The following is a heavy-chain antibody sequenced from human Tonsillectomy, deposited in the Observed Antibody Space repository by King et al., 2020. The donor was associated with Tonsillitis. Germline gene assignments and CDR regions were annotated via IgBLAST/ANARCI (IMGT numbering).Heavy chain of an antibody. CDR1: GFTFSSYW. Sequence: VQLVESGGGLVQPGGSLRLSCAASGFTFSSYWMHWVRQAPGKGLVWVSRINSDGTSTTYADSVKGRFTISRDNVKNTLYLQTNSLRAEDTAVYYCARARPGQACLDHWGQGTLVSASS. CDR3: ARARPGQACLDH. J-gene: IGHJ4*02. D-gene: IGHD6-6*01. V-gene: IGHV3-74*01. CDR2: INSDGTST.